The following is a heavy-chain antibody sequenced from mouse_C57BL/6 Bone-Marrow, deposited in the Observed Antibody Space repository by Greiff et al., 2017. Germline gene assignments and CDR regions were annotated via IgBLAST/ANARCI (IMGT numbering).Heavy chain of an antibody. CDR2: INPNNGGT. J-gene: IGHJ2*01. Sequence: VQLQQSGPELVKPGASVKISCKASGYTFTDYYMNWVKQSHGKSLEWIGDINPNNGGTSYNQKFKGKATLTVDKSSSTAYMELRSLTSEDSAVHYCARKHNWDGYYFDYWGQGTTLTVSS. CDR1: GYTFTDYY. CDR3: ARKHNWDGYYFDY. V-gene: IGHV1-26*01. D-gene: IGHD4-1*01.